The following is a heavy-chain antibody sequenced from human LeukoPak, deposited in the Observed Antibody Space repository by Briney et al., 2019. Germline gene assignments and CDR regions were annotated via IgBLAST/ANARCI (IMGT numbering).Heavy chain of an antibody. CDR1: GGSISSYS. CDR3: ARGGQLEGFDY. J-gene: IGHJ4*02. D-gene: IGHD6-6*01. Sequence: SETLSLTCTVSGGSISSYSWSWIRQPPGEGLEWIGYIYHSGSTYYNPSLKSRVTISVDRSKNQFSLKLSSVTAADTAVYYCARGGQLEGFDYWGQGTLVTVSS. V-gene: IGHV4-30-2*01. CDR2: IYHSGST.